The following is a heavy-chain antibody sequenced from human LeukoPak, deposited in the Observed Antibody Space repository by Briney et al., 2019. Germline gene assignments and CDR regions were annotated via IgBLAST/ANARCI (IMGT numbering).Heavy chain of an antibody. CDR2: IYYSGST. D-gene: IGHD3-9*01. V-gene: IGHV4-39*07. J-gene: IGHJ5*02. Sequence: SETLSLTCTVSGGSISSSSYYWGWIRQPPGKGLEWIGSIYYSGSTYYNPSLKSRVTISVDTSKNQFSLKLSSVTAADTAVYYCASSNILTGMFDPWGQGTLVTVSS. CDR1: GGSISSSSYY. CDR3: ASSNILTGMFDP.